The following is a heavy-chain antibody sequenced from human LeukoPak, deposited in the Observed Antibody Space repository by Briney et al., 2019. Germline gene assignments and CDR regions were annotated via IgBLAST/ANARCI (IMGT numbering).Heavy chain of an antibody. J-gene: IGHJ3*02. D-gene: IGHD3-22*01. CDR1: GGSISSYY. Sequence: SETLSLTCTVSGGSISSYYCSWIRHPAGKGLEWIGRFFSSGSTTYNPSLKSRVTMSVDTSKNQFSLKLSSVTAADTDVYYCARDLHYYDSSGYYYPDAFDIWGQGTMVTVSS. CDR3: ARDLHYYDSSGYYYPDAFDI. V-gene: IGHV4-4*07. CDR2: FFSSGST.